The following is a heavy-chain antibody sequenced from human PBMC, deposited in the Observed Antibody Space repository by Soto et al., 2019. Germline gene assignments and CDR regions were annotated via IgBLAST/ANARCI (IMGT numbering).Heavy chain of an antibody. Sequence: GGSLRLSCVASGFTFSSYSMNWVRQAPGKGLEWVSYISSSSSTIYYADSVKGPFTISRDNAKNSLYLQMNSLRDEDTAVYYCARDGRGYSYGDAFYIWDQGTMVTVSS. CDR2: ISSSSSTI. CDR1: GFTFSSYS. J-gene: IGHJ3*02. CDR3: ARDGRGYSYGDAFYI. V-gene: IGHV3-48*02. D-gene: IGHD5-18*01.